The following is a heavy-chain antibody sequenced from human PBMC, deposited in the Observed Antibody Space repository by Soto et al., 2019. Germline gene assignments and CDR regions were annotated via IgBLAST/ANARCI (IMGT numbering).Heavy chain of an antibody. CDR3: ARAQDIVVVPADLDV. J-gene: IGHJ6*02. D-gene: IGHD2-2*01. Sequence: SETLSLTCTVSGGSISSYYWSWIRQPPGKGLEWIGYIYYSGSTNYNPSLKSRVTISVDTSKNQFSLKLSSVTAADTAVYYCARAQDIVVVPADLDVWGQVTTGTFSS. CDR2: IYYSGST. CDR1: GGSISSYY. V-gene: IGHV4-59*01.